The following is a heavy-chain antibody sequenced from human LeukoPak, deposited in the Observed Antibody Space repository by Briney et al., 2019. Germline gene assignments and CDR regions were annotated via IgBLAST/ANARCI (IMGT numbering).Heavy chain of an antibody. CDR3: ARVQRWGYSNYFDY. J-gene: IGHJ4*02. V-gene: IGHV3-20*04. CDR1: GFTFDDYG. Sequence: GGSLRLSCAVSGFTFDDYGMSWVRRAPGKGVEWVSGIHWNGDSTGYAVSVKGRFTISRDNAKNSLYLQMNSLRAEDTALYYCARVQRWGYSNYFDYWGQGTLVTVSS. D-gene: IGHD4-11*01. CDR2: IHWNGDST.